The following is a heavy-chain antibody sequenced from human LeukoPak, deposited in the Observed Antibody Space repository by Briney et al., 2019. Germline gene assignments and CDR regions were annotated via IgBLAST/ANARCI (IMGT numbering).Heavy chain of an antibody. V-gene: IGHV4-59*01. J-gene: IGHJ3*02. CDR1: GGSISSYY. CDR3: ARVTTDDAFDI. CDR2: IYYSGST. Sequence: PSETLSLTCTVSGGSISSYYWSWIRQPPGKGLKWIGYIYYSGSTNYNPSLKSRVTISVDTSKNQFSLKLSSVTAADTAVYYCARVTTDDAFDIWGQGTMVTVSS. D-gene: IGHD4-11*01.